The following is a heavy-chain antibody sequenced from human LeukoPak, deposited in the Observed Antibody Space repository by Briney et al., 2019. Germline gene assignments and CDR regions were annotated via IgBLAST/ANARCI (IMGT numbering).Heavy chain of an antibody. CDR2: ISFDGSNR. CDR1: GFTFSSYG. V-gene: IGHV3-30*18. CDR3: AKDGLYYYDSSGYSPYFDY. Sequence: GGSLRLSCAPSGFTFSSYGMHWVRQAPGKGLEWVAVISFDGSNRYYTDSVKGRFTISRDNSKNTLYLQMNSLRAEDTAVYYCAKDGLYYYDSSGYSPYFDYWGQGTLVTVSS. D-gene: IGHD3-22*01. J-gene: IGHJ4*02.